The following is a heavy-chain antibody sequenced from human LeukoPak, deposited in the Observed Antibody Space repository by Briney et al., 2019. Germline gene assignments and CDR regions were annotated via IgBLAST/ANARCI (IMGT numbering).Heavy chain of an antibody. D-gene: IGHD6-19*01. CDR3: VKVSSSGWHEGDYFDY. V-gene: IGHV3-64D*06. Sequence: GGSLRLSCSASGFTFSTYAMHWVRQAPGKGLEYVSAISSNGGSTYFADSVKARFSISRGNSKNTLDLQMSSLRAEDTAVYYCVKVSSSGWHEGDYFDYWGQGTLVTVSS. CDR2: ISSNGGST. J-gene: IGHJ4*02. CDR1: GFTFSTYA.